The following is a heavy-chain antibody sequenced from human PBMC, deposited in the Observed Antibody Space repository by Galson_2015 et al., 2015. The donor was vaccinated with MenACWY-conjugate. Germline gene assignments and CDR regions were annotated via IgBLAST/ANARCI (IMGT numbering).Heavy chain of an antibody. CDR2: MSNTGGST. CDR1: GFTFSSYA. D-gene: IGHD3-10*01. J-gene: IGHJ4*02. CDR3: AKRTMAGAFDY. Sequence: SLRLSCTASGFTFSSYAMSWVRQTRGKGLERVSAMSNTGGSTLYADSVKSRITISRDNSKNTLYLQMNSLRAEDTAVYYCAKRTMAGAFDYWGQGTLVTVSS. V-gene: IGHV3-23*01.